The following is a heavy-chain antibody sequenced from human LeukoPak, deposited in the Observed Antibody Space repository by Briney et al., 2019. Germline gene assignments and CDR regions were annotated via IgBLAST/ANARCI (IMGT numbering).Heavy chain of an antibody. D-gene: IGHD3-22*01. CDR2: ISYDGSNK. V-gene: IGHV3-30-3*01. CDR1: GFTFSSYA. CDR3: ASHPYYDSSGYLAY. J-gene: IGHJ4*02. Sequence: GGSLGLSCAASGFTFSSYAMHWVRQAPGKGLEWVAVISYDGSNKYYADSVKGRFTISRDNSKNTLYLQMNSLRAEDTAVYYCASHPYYDSSGYLAYWGQGTLVTVSS.